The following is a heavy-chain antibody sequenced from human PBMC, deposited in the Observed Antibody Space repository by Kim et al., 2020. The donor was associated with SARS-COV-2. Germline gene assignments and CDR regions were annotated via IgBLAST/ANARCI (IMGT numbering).Heavy chain of an antibody. Sequence: GGSLRLSCAASGFTFSSYGMHWVRQAPGKGLEWVAIISYDGSNKYYADSVKGRFTISRDNSKNTLYLQMNSLRAEDTAFYYCARSPLDGSGSYYALDYWGQGTLVTVSS. V-gene: IGHV3-30*03. CDR2: ISYDGSNK. CDR3: ARSPLDGSGSYYALDY. D-gene: IGHD3-10*01. CDR1: GFTFSSYG. J-gene: IGHJ4*02.